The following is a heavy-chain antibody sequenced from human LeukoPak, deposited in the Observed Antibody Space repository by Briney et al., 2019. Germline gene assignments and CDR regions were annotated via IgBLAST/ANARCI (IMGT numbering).Heavy chain of an antibody. CDR1: GFTFRNCA. CDR3: AKHVSGSLFYFDY. V-gene: IGHV3-23*01. J-gene: IGHJ4*02. D-gene: IGHD3-10*01. Sequence: GGSLRLSCAASGFTFRNCAMSWVRQAPGKGLEWVSGISGTGYNTYYADSVKGRFTISRDNSKNTLYLQMNSLGAEDTAVYYCAKHVSGSLFYFDYWGQGTLVTVS. CDR2: ISGTGYNT.